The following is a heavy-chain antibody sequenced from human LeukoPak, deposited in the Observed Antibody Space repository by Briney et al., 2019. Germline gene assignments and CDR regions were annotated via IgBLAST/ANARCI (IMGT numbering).Heavy chain of an antibody. D-gene: IGHD7-27*01. V-gene: IGHV3-23*01. J-gene: IGHJ4*02. CDR2: IYSDGTS. CDR3: TKTGGPWD. Sequence: GGSLRLSCAASGFTFSSYAMSWVRQAPGKGLEWVSVIYSDGTSYYADSVKARFSISRDNSKNSLYLQMNSLRVEDTAMYYCTKTGGPWDWGQGTLVTVSS. CDR1: GFTFSSYA.